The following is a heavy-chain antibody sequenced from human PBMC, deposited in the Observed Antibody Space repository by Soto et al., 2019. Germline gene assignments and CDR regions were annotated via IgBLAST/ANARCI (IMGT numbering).Heavy chain of an antibody. CDR1: GYPFTTYH. V-gene: IGHV1-46*01. Sequence: QVQLVQSGAEVKKPGASVKVSCKASGYPFTTYHLHWVRQAPGQGLEWMGIVYVTGTGTRSAQKFQGRLTMTRDRSTSTVYMELSSLRSEDTAVYYCARPEGYVSGSYYFDSWGQGTLVTVSS. CDR3: ARPEGYVSGSYYFDS. J-gene: IGHJ4*02. CDR2: VYVTGTGT. D-gene: IGHD3-16*01.